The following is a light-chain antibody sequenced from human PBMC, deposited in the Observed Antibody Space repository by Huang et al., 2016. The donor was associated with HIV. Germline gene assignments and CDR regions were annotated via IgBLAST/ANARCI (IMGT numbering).Light chain of an antibody. Sequence: DIQMTQSSATLSASVGDRVTISCRASQSVGTWLAWYQQKPGKAPNLLIYEASTLERGVPSRFSGGGSGTEFTLTINSLQPDDFATYYCQHYNSFPWTFGQGTKVEV. CDR3: QHYNSFPWT. V-gene: IGKV1-5*03. J-gene: IGKJ1*01. CDR1: QSVGTW. CDR2: EAS.